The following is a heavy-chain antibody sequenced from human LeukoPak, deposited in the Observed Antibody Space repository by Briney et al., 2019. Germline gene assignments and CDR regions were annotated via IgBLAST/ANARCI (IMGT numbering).Heavy chain of an antibody. D-gene: IGHD4-23*01. CDR3: ARLHYGGNYGYYYYYMDV. CDR2: VDHGGTT. CDR1: GYSITSGYY. Sequence: SETLSLTCTVSGYSITSGYYWAWIRQSPGKGLEWIGNVDHGGTTFYNASLKGRVTISVDTSKNQFSLKLISVTAADTAVYYCARLHYGGNYGYYYYYMDVWGKGTTVTISS. J-gene: IGHJ6*03. V-gene: IGHV4-38-2*02.